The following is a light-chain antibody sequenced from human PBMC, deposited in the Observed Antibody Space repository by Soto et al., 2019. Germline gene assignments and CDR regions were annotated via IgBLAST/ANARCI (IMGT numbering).Light chain of an antibody. CDR2: DVT. J-gene: IGLJ2*01. Sequence: QSALTQPRSVSGSPGQSVTVSCTGTSSDVGGYNFVSWFQQHPGKAPKLIIYDVTERPSGVPDRFSGSKSGNTASLTISGLQAEDVADYYCCSYAGTYAVVFGGGTKLTVL. CDR3: CSYAGTYAVV. V-gene: IGLV2-11*01. CDR1: SSDVGGYNF.